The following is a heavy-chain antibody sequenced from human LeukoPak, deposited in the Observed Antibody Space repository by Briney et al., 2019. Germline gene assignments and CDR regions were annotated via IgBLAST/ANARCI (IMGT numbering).Heavy chain of an antibody. V-gene: IGHV3-7*03. CDR2: IKQDGSEK. CDR1: GFTFSSYW. CDR3: AKALRYFDWLSIYYFDY. Sequence: PGGSLRLSCAASGFTFSSYWMSWVRQAPGKGLEWVANIKQDGSEKYYVDSVKGRFTISRDNAKNSLYLQMNSLRAEDTAVYYCAKALRYFDWLSIYYFDYWGQGTLVTVSS. J-gene: IGHJ4*02. D-gene: IGHD3-9*01.